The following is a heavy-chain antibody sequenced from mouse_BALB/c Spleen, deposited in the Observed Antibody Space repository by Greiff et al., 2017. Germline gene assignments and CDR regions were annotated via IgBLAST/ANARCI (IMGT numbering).Heavy chain of an antibody. CDR2: INSNGGST. CDR1: GFTFSSYY. Sequence: DVKLQESGGGLVKLGGSLKLSCAASGFTFSSYYMSWVRQTPEKRLELVAAINSNGGSTYYPDTVKGRFTISRDNAKNTLYLQMSSLKSEDTALYYCARPGSSSEPRWFADWGQGTLVTVSA. J-gene: IGHJ3*01. D-gene: IGHD1-1*01. V-gene: IGHV5-6-2*01. CDR3: ARPGSSSEPRWFAD.